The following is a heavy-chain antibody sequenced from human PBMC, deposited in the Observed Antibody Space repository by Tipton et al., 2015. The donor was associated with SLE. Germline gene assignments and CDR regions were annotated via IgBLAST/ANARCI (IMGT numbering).Heavy chain of an antibody. Sequence: QSGAEVRKPGASVKVSCKASGYTFTHYGVSWVRQAPGQGLEWMGWISAYNGKTLHAQKFQDRVTMTTDTSTTTVYMELRNLKSDDSAVYFCARQQLECRSGGVYYSRYDMDVWGKGTTVTISS. V-gene: IGHV1-18*01. D-gene: IGHD1-26*01. CDR1: GYTFTHYG. J-gene: IGHJ6*03. CDR2: ISAYNGKT. CDR3: ARQQLECRSGGVYYSRYDMDV.